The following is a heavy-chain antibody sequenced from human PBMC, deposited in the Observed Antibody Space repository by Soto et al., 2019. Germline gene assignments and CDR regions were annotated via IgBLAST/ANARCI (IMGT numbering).Heavy chain of an antibody. D-gene: IGHD5-18*01. CDR3: ARDTAMVIYYYYGMDV. Sequence: SETLSLTCTVSGGSISSSSYYWGWIRQPPGKGLEWIGSIYYSGSTYYNPSLKSRVTISVDTSKNQFSLKLSSVTAADTAVYYCARDTAMVIYYYYGMDVWGQGTTVTVSS. CDR2: IYYSGST. J-gene: IGHJ6*02. V-gene: IGHV4-39*01. CDR1: GGSISSSSYY.